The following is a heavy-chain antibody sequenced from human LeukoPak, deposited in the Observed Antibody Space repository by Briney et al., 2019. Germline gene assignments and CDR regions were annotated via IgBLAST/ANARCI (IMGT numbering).Heavy chain of an antibody. D-gene: IGHD3/OR15-3a*01. V-gene: IGHV4-34*01. CDR3: ARQTGSGLFILP. J-gene: IGHJ4*02. CDR2: INHSGSS. Sequence: SETLSLTCAVYGESFSGYYWSWIRQPPGKGLEWIGEINHSGSSNYNPSLKSRVTISVDTSKNQFSLKLSAVTAADTAVYYCARQTGSGLFILPGGQGTLVTVSS. CDR1: GESFSGYY.